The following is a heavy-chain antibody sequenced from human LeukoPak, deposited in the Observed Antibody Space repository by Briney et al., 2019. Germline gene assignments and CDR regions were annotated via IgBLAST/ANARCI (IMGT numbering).Heavy chain of an antibody. V-gene: IGHV3-23*01. CDR3: AKSYCSSTGCYFDWYFDL. D-gene: IGHD2-2*01. Sequence: GVSVRLLCAASVFTLNHYAMVGAPDARARGREGVSALSVPGISTNYADSVKGRFTISRDNSKNTLYVQMTSLRAEDTAVYYCAKSYCSSTGCYFDWYFDLWGRGTLVTVSS. CDR2: LSVPGIST. CDR1: VFTLNHYA. J-gene: IGHJ2*01.